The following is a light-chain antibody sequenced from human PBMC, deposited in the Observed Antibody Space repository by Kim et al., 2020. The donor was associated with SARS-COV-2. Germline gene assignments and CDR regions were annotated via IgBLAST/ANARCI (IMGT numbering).Light chain of an antibody. CDR1: SLRSYY. J-gene: IGLJ2*01. CDR2: GKN. Sequence: LGQTVRITCQGDSLRSYYASWYQKKPGQAPVLVIYGKNNRPSGIPDRFSGSSSGNTASLTITGAQAEDEADYYCNSRDSSGNHVVFGGGTQLTVL. V-gene: IGLV3-19*01. CDR3: NSRDSSGNHVV.